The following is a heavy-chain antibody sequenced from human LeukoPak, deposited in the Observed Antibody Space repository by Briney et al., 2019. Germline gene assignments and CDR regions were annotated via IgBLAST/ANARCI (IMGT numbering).Heavy chain of an antibody. D-gene: IGHD2-15*01. V-gene: IGHV4-4*07. CDR1: GGSISSYY. Sequence: SETLSLTCTVSGGSISSYYWSWIRQPAGKGLEWIGRIYTSGSTNYNPSLKSRVTMSVDTSKNQFSLKLSSVTAADTAVYYCARDRAQYCSGGSCYRADAFDIWGQGTMVTVSS. CDR2: IYTSGST. CDR3: ARDRAQYCSGGSCYRADAFDI. J-gene: IGHJ3*02.